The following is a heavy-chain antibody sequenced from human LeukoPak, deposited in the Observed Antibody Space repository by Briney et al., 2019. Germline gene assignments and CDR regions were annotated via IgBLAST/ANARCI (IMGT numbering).Heavy chain of an antibody. CDR3: ARELAPLYYFDY. V-gene: IGHV4-59*01. CDR2: IYYSGST. Sequence: SETLSLTCTVSGGSISSYYWSWIRQPPGKGLEWIGYIYYSGSTNYNPSLKSRVTISVDTSKNQFSLKLSSVTAADTAVYYCARELAPLYYFDYWGQRTLVTVSS. CDR1: GGSISSYY. J-gene: IGHJ4*02.